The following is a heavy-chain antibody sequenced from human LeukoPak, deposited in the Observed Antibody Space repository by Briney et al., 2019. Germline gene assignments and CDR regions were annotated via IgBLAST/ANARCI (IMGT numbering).Heavy chain of an antibody. CDR3: ARDKILLWFGELRNWFDP. V-gene: IGHV6-1*01. D-gene: IGHD3-10*01. CDR1: GDSFSSNSAA. J-gene: IGHJ5*02. Sequence: SQTLSLTCAISGDSFSSNSAAWNWIRQSPSRGLEWLGRTYYRSKWYNDYAVSVKSRITINPDTSKNQFSLQLNSVTPEDTAVYYCARDKILLWFGELRNWFDPWGQGTLVTVSS. CDR2: TYYRSKWYN.